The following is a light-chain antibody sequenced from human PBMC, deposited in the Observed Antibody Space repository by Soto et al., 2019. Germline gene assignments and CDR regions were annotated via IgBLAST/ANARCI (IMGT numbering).Light chain of an antibody. CDR3: QQYNSYSRT. J-gene: IGKJ1*01. V-gene: IGKV3-20*01. CDR1: QSVSSSY. Sequence: EIVLTQSPGTLSLSPGDRATLSCRASQSVSSSYLAWYQQNRGQAPRVXSYGASSRATGIPDRVSGSGSGTEFTLTISSLQPDDFETYYCQQYNSYSRTFGQGTKVDIK. CDR2: GAS.